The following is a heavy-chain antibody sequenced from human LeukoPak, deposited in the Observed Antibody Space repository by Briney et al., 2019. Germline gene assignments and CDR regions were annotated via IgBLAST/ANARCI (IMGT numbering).Heavy chain of an antibody. CDR1: GYTFTSYD. J-gene: IGHJ4*02. CDR2: MNPNSGNT. D-gene: IGHD2-15*01. Sequence: ASVKVSCKASGYTFTSYDINWVRQATGQGLEWMGWMNPNSGNTGYAQKFQGRVTMTRNTSISTAYMELSSLRSEDTAVYYCARGYCSGGSCYLYYFDYWGRGTLVTVSS. V-gene: IGHV1-8*01. CDR3: ARGYCSGGSCYLYYFDY.